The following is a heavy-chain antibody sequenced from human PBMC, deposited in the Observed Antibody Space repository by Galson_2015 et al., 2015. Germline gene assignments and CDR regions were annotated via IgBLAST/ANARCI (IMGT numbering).Heavy chain of an antibody. J-gene: IGHJ6*02. CDR3: ARDQEYYRYGVDV. D-gene: IGHD2/OR15-2a*01. CDR1: GDSVSSDKAA. V-gene: IGHV6-1*01. Sequence: CAISGDSVSSDKAAWNWIRQSPSRGLEWLGRIYFRSKWYSDYAPSVKSRITISPDTSKNQFSLQLNSVTPADTAVYYCARDQEYYRYGVDVWGQGTTVSVYS. CDR2: IYFRSKWYS.